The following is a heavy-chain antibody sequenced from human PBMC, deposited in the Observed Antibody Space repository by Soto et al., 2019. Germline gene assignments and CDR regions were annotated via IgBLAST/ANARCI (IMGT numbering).Heavy chain of an antibody. Sequence: KISCKGSGYSVTSYWIGWVRQMPGKGLEWMGIIYPGDSDTRYSPSFQGQVTISADKSISTAYLQWSSLKASDTAMYYCARHLFWSGLRDSKWFDPCGQGIFVTGSS. V-gene: IGHV5-51*01. CDR3: ARHLFWSGLRDSKWFDP. J-gene: IGHJ5*02. D-gene: IGHD3-3*01. CDR1: GYSVTSYW. CDR2: IYPGDSDT.